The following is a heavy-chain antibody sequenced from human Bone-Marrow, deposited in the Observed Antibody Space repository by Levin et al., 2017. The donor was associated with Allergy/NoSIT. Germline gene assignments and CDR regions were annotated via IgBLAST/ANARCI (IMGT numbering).Heavy chain of an antibody. V-gene: IGHV4-59*01. CDR1: GGSISSYY. J-gene: IGHJ6*02. D-gene: IGHD2-15*01. CDR3: ARGGLARGSHYYYDMHV. CDR2: VYYTGTT. Sequence: PSETLSLTCTVSGGSISSYYWSWIRQPPGKGLDWIGYVYYTGTTNYNPSLKSRVTISVDTSKNQFSLNLRSVTAADTAVYYCARGGLARGSHYYYDMHVWGQGTTVIVS.